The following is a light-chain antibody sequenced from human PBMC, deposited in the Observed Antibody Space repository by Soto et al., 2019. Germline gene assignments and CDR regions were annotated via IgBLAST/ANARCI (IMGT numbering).Light chain of an antibody. CDR2: AAS. Sequence: DIQLTQSPSTLSASVGDRLSITCRASQSVSYYVNWYQQKEGKAPKLLIYAASSLQSGVPSRFSGSGSGTDFTLTISSLQPADFATYYCQHSHSTPLSFGGGTRVEIK. CDR1: QSVSYY. V-gene: IGKV1-39*01. J-gene: IGKJ4*01. CDR3: QHSHSTPLS.